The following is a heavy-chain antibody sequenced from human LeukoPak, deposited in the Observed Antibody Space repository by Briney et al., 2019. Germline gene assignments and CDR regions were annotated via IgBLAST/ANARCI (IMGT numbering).Heavy chain of an antibody. D-gene: IGHD1-7*01. CDR1: GGTFSSYA. J-gene: IGHJ5*02. Sequence: SVKVSCKASGGTFSSYAISWVRQAPGQGLEWMGRIIPIFGTANYAQKFQCRVTITTDESTSTAYMELSSLRSEDTAVYYCARHNWNYGWFDPWGQGTLVTVSS. CDR2: IIPIFGTA. CDR3: ARHNWNYGWFDP. V-gene: IGHV1-69*05.